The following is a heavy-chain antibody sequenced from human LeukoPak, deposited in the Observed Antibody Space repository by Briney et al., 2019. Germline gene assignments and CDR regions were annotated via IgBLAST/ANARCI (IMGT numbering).Heavy chain of an antibody. V-gene: IGHV7-4-1*02. Sequence: ASVKVSCKASGYTFTNYAMHWVRQAPGQGLEWVGWINTHGGNPTYAQGFTGRFVFSLDTSVSTAYLQISSLKTEDTAVYYCARGVVPATDEIDSWGQETLVTVSS. CDR3: ARGVVPATDEIDS. D-gene: IGHD1-14*01. CDR2: INTHGGNP. CDR1: GYTFTNYA. J-gene: IGHJ4*02.